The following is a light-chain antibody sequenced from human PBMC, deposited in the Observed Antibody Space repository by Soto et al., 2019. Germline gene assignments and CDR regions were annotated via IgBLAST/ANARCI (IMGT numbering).Light chain of an antibody. Sequence: DLQMTQSPSSLSASVGDRVTITCRASQSISSYLNWYQQKPGKAPILLIYEASSLQSGVPSRFSGSGSGTDFTLTISSLQPEDFATYFCQQSYSTPWTFGQGTKVEIK. V-gene: IGKV1-39*01. CDR1: QSISSY. J-gene: IGKJ1*01. CDR2: EAS. CDR3: QQSYSTPWT.